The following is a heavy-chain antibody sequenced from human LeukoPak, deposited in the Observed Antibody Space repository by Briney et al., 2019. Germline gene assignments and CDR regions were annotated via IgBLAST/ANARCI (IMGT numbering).Heavy chain of an antibody. Sequence: SETLSLTCTIFGDSVSRSDSYWDWIRQPPGKGLEWIGTIYYSGSTYYSPSLKSRVTLSVDMSNNQLSLTLSSVTAADTALYFCARRRYYDSSGYLEWGQGTLVTVSS. V-gene: IGHV4-39*01. CDR1: GDSVSRSDSY. CDR3: ARRRYYDSSGYLE. D-gene: IGHD3-22*01. J-gene: IGHJ1*01. CDR2: IYYSGST.